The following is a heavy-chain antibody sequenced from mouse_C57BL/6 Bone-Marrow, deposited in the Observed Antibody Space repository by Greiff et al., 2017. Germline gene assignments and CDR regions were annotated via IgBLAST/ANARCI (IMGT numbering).Heavy chain of an antibody. V-gene: IGHV2-6*03. CDR2: IWSDGST. Sequence: VMLVESGPGLVAPSQSLSITCTVSGFSLTSYGVHWVRQPPGKGLEWLVVIWSDGSTTYNSALKSRLSRSKDNSKSQVFLKMNSLQTDDTAMYYCARAPLTTVVATDAMDYWGQGTSVTVSS. J-gene: IGHJ4*01. D-gene: IGHD1-1*01. CDR1: GFSLTSYG. CDR3: ARAPLTTVVATDAMDY.